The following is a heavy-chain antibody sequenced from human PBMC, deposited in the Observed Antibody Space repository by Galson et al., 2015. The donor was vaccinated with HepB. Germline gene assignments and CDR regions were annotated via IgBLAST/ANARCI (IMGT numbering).Heavy chain of an antibody. Sequence: SLRLSCAASGFFFRTYAMSWVRQAPGKGLERVSGISDSGTSTFYADSLRGRFTISRDNSKNTLFLQMNSLRVEDTAIYYCATSVRDWGSTFWYLSVWGRGTLVTVSS. J-gene: IGHJ2*01. CDR1: GFFFRTYA. CDR2: ISDSGTST. D-gene: IGHD7-27*01. CDR3: ATSVRDWGSTFWYLSV. V-gene: IGHV3-23*01.